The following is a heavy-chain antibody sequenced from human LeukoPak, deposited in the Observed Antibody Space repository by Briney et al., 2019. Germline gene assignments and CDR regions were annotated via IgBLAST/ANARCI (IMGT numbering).Heavy chain of an antibody. Sequence: GGSLRLSCVASRFTFSSSGMSWVRQPPGKGLEWVSAMSVSGGSTYYADSVKGRFTISRDNSKNTLYPQMNSLRAEDTAVYYCAKPRYYDSSGYIPWGQGTLVTVSS. CDR2: MSVSGGST. CDR1: RFTFSSSG. J-gene: IGHJ5*02. D-gene: IGHD3-22*01. V-gene: IGHV3-23*01. CDR3: AKPRYYDSSGYIP.